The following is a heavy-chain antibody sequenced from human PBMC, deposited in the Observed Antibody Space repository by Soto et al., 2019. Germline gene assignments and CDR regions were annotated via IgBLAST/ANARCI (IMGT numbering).Heavy chain of an antibody. V-gene: IGHV3-48*03. CDR2: ISSSGSTI. D-gene: IGHD4-17*01. CDR1: GFTFSSFE. CDR3: AREDYGGNPFDN. J-gene: IGHJ4*02. Sequence: PGGSLRLSCAASGFTFSSFEMNWVRQAPGKGLEWVSYISSSGSTIYYADSVKGRFTVSRDNAKNSLYLQMKSLRAEDTALYYCAREDYGGNPFDNWGQGTLVIVSS.